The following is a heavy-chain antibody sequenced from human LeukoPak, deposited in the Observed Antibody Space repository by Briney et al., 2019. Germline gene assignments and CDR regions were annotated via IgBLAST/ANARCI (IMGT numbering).Heavy chain of an antibody. CDR3: ARDTSPVRFLAWSQGFDY. D-gene: IGHD3-3*01. V-gene: IGHV3-23*01. J-gene: IGHJ4*01. CDR2: IRDSGDST. Sequence: PGGSLRLSCAASGFSFSTYAMSWVRQAPGKGLEWVSTIRDSGDSTHYPDSVKGRFTISRDNFNNMLYLQVGSLRAEDTAIYYCARDTSPVRFLAWSQGFDYWGQGTRVTVSS. CDR1: GFSFSTYA.